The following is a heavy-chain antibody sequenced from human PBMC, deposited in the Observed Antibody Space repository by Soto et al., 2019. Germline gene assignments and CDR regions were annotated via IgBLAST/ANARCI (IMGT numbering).Heavy chain of an antibody. CDR3: ARDGKAIVVVTAIPAFDT. CDR1: GYTFTSYG. J-gene: IGHJ3*02. Sequence: ASVKVSCKASGYTFTSYGISWVRQAPGQGLEWMGWISAYNGNTNYAQKLQGRVTMTTDTSTSTAYMELRSLRSDDTAVYYCARDGKAIVVVTAIPAFDTWGQGTMVTVS. CDR2: ISAYNGNT. V-gene: IGHV1-18*01. D-gene: IGHD2-21*02.